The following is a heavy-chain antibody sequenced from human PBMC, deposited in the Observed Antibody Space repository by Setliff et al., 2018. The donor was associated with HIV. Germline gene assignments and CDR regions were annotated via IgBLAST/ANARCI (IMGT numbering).Heavy chain of an antibody. V-gene: IGHV3-23*01. Sequence: GGSLRLSCAASGFTFSSYAMSWVRQAPGKGLEWVSAISGSGGSTYYADSVKGRFTISRDNSENTLYLQMNSLRPEDTAIYYCAKGVQSLRPYYFDYWGHGTLVTVSS. CDR1: GFTFSSYA. CDR2: ISGSGGST. D-gene: IGHD4-17*01. J-gene: IGHJ4*01. CDR3: AKGVQSLRPYYFDY.